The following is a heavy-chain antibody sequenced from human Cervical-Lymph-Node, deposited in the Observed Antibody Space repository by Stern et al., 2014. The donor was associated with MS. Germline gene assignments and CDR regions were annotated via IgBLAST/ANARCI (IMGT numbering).Heavy chain of an antibody. Sequence: VQLVESGTEVKKPGSSVKVSCKASGGTFNRFSINWVPQVPGQGPEWMGGIIPIFGAPNYAQRFQGRVTITADESTTTAYMELSSLRSEDTAVYFCARGGERQPEDAFDFWGQGTMLIVSS. J-gene: IGHJ3*01. CDR1: GGTFNRFS. CDR2: IIPIFGAP. V-gene: IGHV1-69*01. D-gene: IGHD1-1*01. CDR3: ARGGERQPEDAFDF.